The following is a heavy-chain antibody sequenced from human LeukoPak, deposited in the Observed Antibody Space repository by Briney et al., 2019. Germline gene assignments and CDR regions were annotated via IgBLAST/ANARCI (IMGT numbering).Heavy chain of an antibody. Sequence: GGSLGLSCAASRFIFTSYFMSWVRQAPGKGLEWVASIKHDGSEKYYVDSERGRFTISRDNTMNSLYLQMSSLRAEDTAVYYCATDRGWRTSGYYLYYFEYWGQGTLVTYSS. D-gene: IGHD3-3*01. CDR3: ATDRGWRTSGYYLYYFEY. V-gene: IGHV3-7*01. CDR1: RFIFTSYF. CDR2: IKHDGSEK. J-gene: IGHJ4*02.